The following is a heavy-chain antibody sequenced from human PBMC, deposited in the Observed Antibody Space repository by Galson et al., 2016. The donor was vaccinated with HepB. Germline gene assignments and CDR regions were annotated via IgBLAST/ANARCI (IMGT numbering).Heavy chain of an antibody. CDR3: ATGIVVAGKYYYYYMDV. Sequence: SETLSLTCIVSGGSIRSDYYWGWIRQPPGKGLEWIGSIYSGDNTYYNPSLKSRVTISVDASKNQFSLRLNSVTAADTGVYYCATGIVVAGKYYYYYMDVWGKGTTVTVSS. J-gene: IGHJ6*03. D-gene: IGHD6-19*01. V-gene: IGHV4-39*01. CDR2: IYSGDNT. CDR1: GGSIRSDYY.